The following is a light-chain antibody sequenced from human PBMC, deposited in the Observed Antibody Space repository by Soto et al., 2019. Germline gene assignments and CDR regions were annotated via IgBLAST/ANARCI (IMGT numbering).Light chain of an antibody. CDR2: GNS. CDR3: QSYDSSLSV. V-gene: IGLV1-40*01. J-gene: IGLJ1*01. CDR1: SSNIGAGYD. Sequence: QAVVTQPPSVSGAPGQRVTISCTGSSSNIGAGYDVHWYQQLPGTAPKLLIYGNSNRPSGVPDRFSGSKSGTSASLAITGLQAEDEADYYCQSYDSSLSVFGTGTKFTVL.